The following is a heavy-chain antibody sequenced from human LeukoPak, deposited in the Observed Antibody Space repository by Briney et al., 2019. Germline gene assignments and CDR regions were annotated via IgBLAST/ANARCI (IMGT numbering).Heavy chain of an antibody. Sequence: GGSLRLSCAASGFTFSTYTMAWVRQAPGGGPEWVSGIGGDGGGGTFCGDSVRGRFAISRDNSKSTLYLQMNSLRVEDTAVYYCLKDFGRNLGGPGYWGRGTLVTVSP. J-gene: IGHJ4*02. CDR2: IGGDGGGGT. CDR1: GFTFSTYT. V-gene: IGHV3-23*01. CDR3: LKDFGRNLGGPGY. D-gene: IGHD3-10*01.